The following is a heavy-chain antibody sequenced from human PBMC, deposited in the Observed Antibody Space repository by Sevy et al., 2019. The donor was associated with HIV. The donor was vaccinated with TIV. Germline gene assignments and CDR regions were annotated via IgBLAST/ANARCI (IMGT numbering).Heavy chain of an antibody. J-gene: IGHJ4*02. CDR3: ASALYCSSTSCYKSPDY. CDR1: GYTFTGYY. D-gene: IGHD2-2*02. V-gene: IGHV1-2*02. Sequence: ASVKVSCKASGYTFTGYYMHWVRQAPGQGLEWMGWINPNRGGTNYAQKFQGRVTMTRDTSISTVYMELSRLRSDDTAVYYCASALYCSSTSCYKSPDYWGQGTLVTVSS. CDR2: INPNRGGT.